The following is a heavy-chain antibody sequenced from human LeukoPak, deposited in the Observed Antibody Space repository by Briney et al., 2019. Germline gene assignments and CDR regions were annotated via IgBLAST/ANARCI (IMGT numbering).Heavy chain of an antibody. Sequence: ASVKVSCKASGGTFNSYAISWVRQAPGQGLEWMGGIIPMFGTAKYAQKFRGRVTVTADKSTSTAYMEPSSLRSEDTAVYYCARERWLEFDAFDIWGQGTMVSVSS. CDR1: GGTFNSYA. D-gene: IGHD5-24*01. CDR3: ARERWLEFDAFDI. V-gene: IGHV1-69*06. J-gene: IGHJ3*02. CDR2: IIPMFGTA.